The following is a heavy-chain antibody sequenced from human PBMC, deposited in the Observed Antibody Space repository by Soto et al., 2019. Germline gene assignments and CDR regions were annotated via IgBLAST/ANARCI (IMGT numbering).Heavy chain of an antibody. Sequence: PSVKVSCKASGGTFSSYAISWVRQAPGQGLEWMGGIIPIFGTANYAQKFQGRVTITADKSTSTAYMELSSLRSEDTAVYYCARSSPPISRITMIVVVPGAFDIWGQGTMVTVSS. J-gene: IGHJ3*02. D-gene: IGHD3-22*01. CDR2: IIPIFGTA. V-gene: IGHV1-69*06. CDR1: GGTFSSYA. CDR3: ARSSPPISRITMIVVVPGAFDI.